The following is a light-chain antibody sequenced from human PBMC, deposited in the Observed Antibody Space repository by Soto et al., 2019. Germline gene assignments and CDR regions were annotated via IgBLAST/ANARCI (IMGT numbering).Light chain of an antibody. V-gene: IGKV3-15*01. CDR2: SAF. J-gene: IGKJ5*01. CDR3: QQYNKWPPFT. CDR1: QSISNN. Sequence: EIVLTQSPATLSLSPGERATLSCRASQSISNNLAWYQQKPGQAPRLVIYSAFTRATGIPARFSGSGSGTEFTLTISSLQSEDFAVYYCQQYNKWPPFTFGQGTRLEIK.